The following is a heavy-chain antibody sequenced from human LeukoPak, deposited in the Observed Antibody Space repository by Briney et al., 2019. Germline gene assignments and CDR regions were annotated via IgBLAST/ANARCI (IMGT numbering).Heavy chain of an antibody. J-gene: IGHJ3*02. V-gene: IGHV4-59*01. CDR1: GGSISSYY. Sequence: PPETLSLTCTVSGGSISSYYWSWIRQPPGKGLEWIGYIYYSGSTNYNPSLTGRVTISVDTSKNQFSLKLSSVTAADTAVYYCAREYNYYDSSGWDAFEIWGQGTMVTVSS. CDR2: IYYSGST. CDR3: AREYNYYDSSGWDAFEI. D-gene: IGHD3-22*01.